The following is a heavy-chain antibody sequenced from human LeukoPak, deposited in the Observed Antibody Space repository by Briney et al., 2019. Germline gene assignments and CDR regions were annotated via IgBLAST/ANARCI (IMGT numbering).Heavy chain of an antibody. V-gene: IGHV4-31*03. Sequence: PSQTLSLTCTVSGGSISSGGYYWSWIRQHPGKGLEWTGYIYYSGSTYYNPSLKSRVTISVDTSKNQFSLKLSSVTAADTAVYYCARGDLGPEAAAVDWGQGTLVTVSS. CDR1: GGSISSGGYY. D-gene: IGHD6-13*01. CDR3: ARGDLGPEAAAVD. J-gene: IGHJ4*02. CDR2: IYYSGST.